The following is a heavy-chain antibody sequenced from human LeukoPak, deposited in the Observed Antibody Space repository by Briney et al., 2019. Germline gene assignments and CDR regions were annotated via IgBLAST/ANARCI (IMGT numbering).Heavy chain of an antibody. J-gene: IGHJ5*02. D-gene: IGHD1-26*01. CDR2: INPHSGGT. Sequence: ASVKVSCKASGYTFTDYYMHWVRQAPGQGLEWMGRINPHSGGTNYAQNFQGRVTMTRGTNITTAYMELRRLTSDDSAMYYCTKSGTWGQGTLVTVSS. CDR1: GYTFTDYY. V-gene: IGHV1-2*06. CDR3: TKSGT.